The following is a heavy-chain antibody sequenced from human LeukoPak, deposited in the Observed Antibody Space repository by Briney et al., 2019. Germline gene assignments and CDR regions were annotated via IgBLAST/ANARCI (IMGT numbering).Heavy chain of an antibody. CDR2: IYYSGST. CDR3: ARSRYFGVRDHYFDY. Sequence: KTSETLSLTCTVSGGSISSSSYYWGWIRQPPGKGLEWIGSIYYSGSTYYNPSLKSRVTISVDTSKNQFSLKLSSVTAADTAVYYCARSRYFGVRDHYFDYWGQGTLVTVSS. D-gene: IGHD3-9*01. J-gene: IGHJ4*02. V-gene: IGHV4-39*01. CDR1: GGSISSSSYY.